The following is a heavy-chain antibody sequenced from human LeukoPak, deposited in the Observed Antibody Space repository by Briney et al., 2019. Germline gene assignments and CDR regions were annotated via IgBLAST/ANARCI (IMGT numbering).Heavy chain of an antibody. J-gene: IGHJ5*02. CDR1: GYIFTGHH. Sequence: ASVKVSCKTTGYIFTGHHVHWVRQAPGQGLEWLGWINPHSGDTNYAQTFQGRVAMTRDTSINTAYMEPSRLTSDDTAVYYCAKALSQDLINWFDPWGQGTLVTVSS. CDR3: AKALSQDLINWFDP. D-gene: IGHD2-15*01. V-gene: IGHV1-2*02. CDR2: INPHSGDT.